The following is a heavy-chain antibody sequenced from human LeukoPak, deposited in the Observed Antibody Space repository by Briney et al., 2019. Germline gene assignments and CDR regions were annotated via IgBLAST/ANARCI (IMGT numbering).Heavy chain of an antibody. CDR2: ISSSGSTI. V-gene: IGHV3-48*03. Sequence: GGSLRLSCAASGFTFSSYEMNWVRQAPGKGLEWVSYISSSGSTIYYADSVKGRFTISRDNAKNSLYLQMNSLRAEDTAVYYCARVELTGDYWGQGTLVTVSS. CDR3: ARVELTGDY. CDR1: GFTFSSYE. J-gene: IGHJ4*02. D-gene: IGHD7-27*01.